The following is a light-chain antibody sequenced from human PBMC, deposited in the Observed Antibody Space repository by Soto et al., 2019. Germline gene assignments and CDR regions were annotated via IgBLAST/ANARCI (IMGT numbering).Light chain of an antibody. Sequence: QSALTQPASVSGSPGQSITISCTGTISDFVVYNYVSWYQQHPGKAPKLMIYEVTNRPSGVSNRFSGSKSGNTASLTISGLQAEDEADYYCSSYTTSNTLVFGTGTKVTVL. CDR3: SSYTTSNTLV. CDR1: ISDFVVYNY. J-gene: IGLJ1*01. CDR2: EVT. V-gene: IGLV2-14*01.